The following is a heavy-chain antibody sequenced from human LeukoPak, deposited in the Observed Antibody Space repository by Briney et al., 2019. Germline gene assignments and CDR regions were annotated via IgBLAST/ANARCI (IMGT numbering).Heavy chain of an antibody. D-gene: IGHD6-13*01. V-gene: IGHV3-7*01. Sequence: PGGSLRLSCAASGSWFSGYWMTWVRQAPGKGLEWVANINQDGSEIYYVDSVKGRFTISRDNAKNSLYLQMDSLRAEDTAVYYCARDTSSSWYVWGQGTTVTVSS. J-gene: IGHJ6*02. CDR2: INQDGSEI. CDR1: GSWFSGYW. CDR3: ARDTSSSWYV.